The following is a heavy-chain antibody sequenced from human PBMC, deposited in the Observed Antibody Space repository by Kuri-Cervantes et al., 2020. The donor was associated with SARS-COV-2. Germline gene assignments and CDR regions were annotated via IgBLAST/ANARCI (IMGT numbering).Heavy chain of an antibody. CDR2: IYWDDDK. D-gene: IGHD3-16*01. CDR1: GFSLNTSAVG. CDR3: APLLGEDWFDP. V-gene: IGHV2-5*05. J-gene: IGHJ5*02. Sequence: SGPTLVNPTQTLTLTCTFSGFSLNTSAVGVGWIRQPPGKALEWLALIYWDDDKRYGPSLKSRLTITKDTSKNQVVLTMTNMDPVDTATYYCAPLLGEDWFDPWGQGTLVTVSS.